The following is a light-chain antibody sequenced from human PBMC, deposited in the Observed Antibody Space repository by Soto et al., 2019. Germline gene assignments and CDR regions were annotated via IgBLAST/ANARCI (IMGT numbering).Light chain of an antibody. CDR2: WAS. Sequence: DIVMTQSPDSLAVSLGERATINCKSSQSVLYSSNNKNYLAWYQQNPGQPPKLLIYWASTRESGVPDRFNGSGSGTDFTLTISSLQAEDVAVYYCQQHYSTPLTFGQGTKVEI. J-gene: IGKJ1*01. V-gene: IGKV4-1*01. CDR3: QQHYSTPLT. CDR1: QSVLYSSNNKNY.